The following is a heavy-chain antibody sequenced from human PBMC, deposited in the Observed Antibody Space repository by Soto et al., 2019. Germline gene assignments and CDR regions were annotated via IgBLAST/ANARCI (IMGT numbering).Heavy chain of an antibody. CDR3: ARVMPYDILTRTHALNFWWFDP. J-gene: IGHJ5*02. D-gene: IGHD3-9*01. Sequence: NPSETLSLTCAVYGGSFSGYYWSWIRQPPGKGLEWIGEINHSGSTNYNPSLKSRVTISVDTSKNQFSLKLSSVTAADTAVYYCARVMPYDILTRTHALNFWWFDPWGQGTLVTVSS. V-gene: IGHV4-34*01. CDR1: GGSFSGYY. CDR2: INHSGST.